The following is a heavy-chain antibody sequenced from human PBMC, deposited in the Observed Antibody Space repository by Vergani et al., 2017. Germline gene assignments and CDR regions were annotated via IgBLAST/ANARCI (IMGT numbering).Heavy chain of an antibody. D-gene: IGHD6-6*01. CDR3: ARGNRIAARRLNYFDC. Sequence: QVQLQQWGAGLLKPSETLSLTCAVYGGSFNAYYWNWIRQPPGKGLEWIGEINHSGNNNYNPSLKSRVTMSVHTSKNQFSLKLRSVTAADTAVYFCARGNRIAARRLNYFDCWRQGALVTVSS. CDR2: INHSGNN. J-gene: IGHJ4*02. CDR1: GGSFNAYY. V-gene: IGHV4-34*01.